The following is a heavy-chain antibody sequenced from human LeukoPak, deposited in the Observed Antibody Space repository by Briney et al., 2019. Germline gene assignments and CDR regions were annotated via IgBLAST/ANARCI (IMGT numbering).Heavy chain of an antibody. Sequence: GGSLRLSCAASGFTFSSYAMSWVRQAPGKGLEWVAVISYDGSNKYYADSVKGRFTISRDNSKNTLYLQMDSLRAEDTAVYYCAKDGGWELLHYYYGMDVWGQGTTVTVSS. CDR3: AKDGGWELLHYYYGMDV. CDR1: GFTFSSYA. J-gene: IGHJ6*02. V-gene: IGHV3-30*18. D-gene: IGHD1-26*01. CDR2: ISYDGSNK.